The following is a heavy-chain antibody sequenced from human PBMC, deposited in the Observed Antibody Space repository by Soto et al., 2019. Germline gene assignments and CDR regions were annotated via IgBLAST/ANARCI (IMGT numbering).Heavy chain of an antibody. V-gene: IGHV3-23*01. D-gene: IGHD6-6*01. J-gene: IGHJ4*02. CDR1: GFTFSSYA. CDR3: AKDFGVVAARARED. Sequence: GGSLRLSCAASGFTFSSYAMSWVRQAPGKGLEWVSAISGSGGSTYYADSVKGRFTISRDNSKNTLYLQMNSLRAEDTAVYYWAKDFGVVAARAREDWGQGTLVTVSS. CDR2: ISGSGGST.